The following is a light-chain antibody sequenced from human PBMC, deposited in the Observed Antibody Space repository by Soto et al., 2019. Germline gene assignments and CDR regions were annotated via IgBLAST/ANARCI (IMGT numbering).Light chain of an antibody. CDR2: EGN. J-gene: IGLJ3*02. Sequence: QSVLTQPASVSESPGQSISISCGGGRNDIGTYNLVSWYQQHPGKAPKLIIYEGNKRPSGVSNRFSGSRSGNTASLTISGLQAEDEADYYGCSYTDGSSLLFGGGTKVTVL. CDR1: RNDIGTYNL. V-gene: IGLV2-23*01. CDR3: CSYTDGSSLL.